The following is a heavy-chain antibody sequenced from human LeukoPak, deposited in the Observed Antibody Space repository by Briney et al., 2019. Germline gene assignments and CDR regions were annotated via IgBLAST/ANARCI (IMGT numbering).Heavy chain of an antibody. CDR3: AKDAIVVPAASDYFDS. D-gene: IGHD2-2*01. CDR1: GFTFSSYD. CDR2: ISGSGGST. Sequence: GGSLRLSCAASGFTFSSYDMNWVRQAPGRGLEWVSVISGSGGSTYYADSVKGRFTISRDSSKNTLYLQMNSLRAEDTAVYYCAKDAIVVPAASDYFDSWGQGALVTVSS. V-gene: IGHV3-23*01. J-gene: IGHJ4*02.